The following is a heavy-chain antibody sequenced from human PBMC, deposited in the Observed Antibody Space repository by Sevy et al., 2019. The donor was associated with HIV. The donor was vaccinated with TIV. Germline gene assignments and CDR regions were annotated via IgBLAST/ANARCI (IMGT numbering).Heavy chain of an antibody. CDR2: ISSSSSYI. V-gene: IGHV3-21*01. Sequence: GRSLRLSCAASGFTFSSYSMNWVRQAPGKGLEWVSSISSSSSYIYYADSVKGRFTISRDNAKNSLYLQMNSLRAEDTAVYYCARDNESGYYDFWSGYYSYYYYGMDVWGQGTTVTVSS. D-gene: IGHD3-3*01. CDR1: GFTFSSYS. J-gene: IGHJ6*02. CDR3: ARDNESGYYDFWSGYYSYYYYGMDV.